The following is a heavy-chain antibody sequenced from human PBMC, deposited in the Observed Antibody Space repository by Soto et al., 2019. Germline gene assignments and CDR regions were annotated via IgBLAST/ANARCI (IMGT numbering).Heavy chain of an antibody. Sequence: QITLKESGPTLVKPTQTLTLTCTFSGFSLTTRGVGVGWIRQPPGKALECLALIYWDDDKRYSPSLQSRLSITKDTYKNQVVLTMTHVDPVDTATYYCAHIPNYYQYDWFDPWGQGTLVSVSS. CDR1: GFSLTTRGVG. J-gene: IGHJ5*02. CDR2: IYWDDDK. D-gene: IGHD3-16*01. V-gene: IGHV2-5*02. CDR3: AHIPNYYQYDWFDP.